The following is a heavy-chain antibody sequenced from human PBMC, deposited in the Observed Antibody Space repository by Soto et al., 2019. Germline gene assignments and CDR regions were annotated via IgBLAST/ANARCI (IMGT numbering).Heavy chain of an antibody. CDR1: GFTFSSYG. CDR2: IKQDGSEK. J-gene: IGHJ5*02. V-gene: IGHV3-7*01. CDR3: AREGYSGYSWFDP. Sequence: GGSLRLSCTASGFTFSSYGMSWVRQAPGKGLEWVANIKQDGSEKYYVDSVKGRFTISRDNAKNTLYLQMNSLRAEDTAVYYCAREGYSGYSWFDPWGQGTLVTVSS. D-gene: IGHD5-12*01.